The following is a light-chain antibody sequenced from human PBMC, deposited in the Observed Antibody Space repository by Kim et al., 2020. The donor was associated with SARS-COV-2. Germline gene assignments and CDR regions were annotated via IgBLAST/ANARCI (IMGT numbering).Light chain of an antibody. CDR1: SIVRMS. CDR2: YNS. CDR3: QVWDSIRQHYV. J-gene: IGLJ1*01. V-gene: IGLV3-21*04. Sequence: APGQTARIAGGGDSIVRMSVHWYHQKPGQAPRLVIHYNSDRPSGIPERLSGSSAGNTATLTITRVEAGDEADYYGQVWDSIRQHYVFGTGTKVTVL.